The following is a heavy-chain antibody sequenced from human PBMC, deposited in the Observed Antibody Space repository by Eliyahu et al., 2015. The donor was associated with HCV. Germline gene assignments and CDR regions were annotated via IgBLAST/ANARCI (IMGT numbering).Heavy chain of an antibody. CDR3: ARDSGAKGFDY. CDR1: GYSXSXGYY. J-gene: IGHJ4*02. CDR2: IYXSGST. Sequence: QVQLQESGPGLVKPSETLSLTCAVSGYSXSXGYYWGWXRXPPGKGLXWIGSIYXSGSTXYXPSLKSRVTISVDTSKNQFSLKLSSVTAADTAVYYCARDSGAKGFDYWGQGTLVTVSS. D-gene: IGHD3-10*01. V-gene: IGHV4-38-2*02.